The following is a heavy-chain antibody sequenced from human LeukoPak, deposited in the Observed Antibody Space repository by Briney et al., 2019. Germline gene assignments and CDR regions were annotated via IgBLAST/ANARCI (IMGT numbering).Heavy chain of an antibody. V-gene: IGHV3-74*01. D-gene: IGHD6-13*01. CDR1: GFTFSSYW. J-gene: IGHJ4*02. Sequence: GGSLRLSCAASGFTFSSYWMHWVRQAPAKGLVWVSRIDSDGSDTTYADPVKGRFTISRDNAKNTLYLQMNSLRAEDTAVYYCARVGVLEGAAAAYDYWGQGILVTVSS. CDR2: IDSDGSDT. CDR3: ARVGVLEGAAAAYDY.